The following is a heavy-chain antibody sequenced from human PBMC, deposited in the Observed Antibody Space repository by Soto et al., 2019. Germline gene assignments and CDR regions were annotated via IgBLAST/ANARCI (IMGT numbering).Heavy chain of an antibody. V-gene: IGHV3-48*01. Sequence: EVQLVESGGGLVQPGGSLRLSCAASGFFFSSYSMNWVRQAPGKGLEWVSYISSSSDTIYYADSVKGRFTISRDNAKNSLYLQMNSLRAEDTAVYYCARDPRYCSGGNRYSSYYYYYLDVWGIGTTVTVSS. D-gene: IGHD2-15*01. CDR2: ISSSSDTI. CDR3: ARDPRYCSGGNRYSSYYYYYLDV. J-gene: IGHJ6*03. CDR1: GFFFSSYS.